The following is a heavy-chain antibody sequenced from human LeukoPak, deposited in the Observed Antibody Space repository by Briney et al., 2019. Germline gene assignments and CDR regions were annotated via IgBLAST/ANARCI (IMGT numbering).Heavy chain of an antibody. V-gene: IGHV4-4*07. CDR2: IYTSGST. J-gene: IGHJ4*02. D-gene: IGHD2-15*01. Sequence: SETLSLTCTVSGASISSYYWTWIRQPAGKGLEWIGRIYTSGSTNYNPSLKSRVTISVDTSKNQFTLKLSSVTAADTAVYYCARDEGYCSGGSCYFFDYWGQGTLVTVSS. CDR1: GASISSYY. CDR3: ARDEGYCSGGSCYFFDY.